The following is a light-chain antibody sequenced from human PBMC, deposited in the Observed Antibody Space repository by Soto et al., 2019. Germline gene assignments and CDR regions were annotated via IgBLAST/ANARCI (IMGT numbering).Light chain of an antibody. CDR2: RAS. J-gene: IGKJ5*01. CDR1: KSVDSN. V-gene: IGKV3-15*01. CDR3: QQYHHWPPLT. Sequence: EIVMTQSPATLSVSPGESATLSCRASKSVDSNLVWYQQKPDQSPRLLIFRASTRATGIPARFSGSGSGTEFTLTISSLQYEDFAVYYCQQYHHWPPLTFGQGTRLEIK.